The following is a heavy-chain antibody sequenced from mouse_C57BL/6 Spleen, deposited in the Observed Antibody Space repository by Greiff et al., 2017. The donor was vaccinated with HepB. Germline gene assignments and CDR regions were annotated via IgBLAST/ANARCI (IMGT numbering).Heavy chain of an antibody. CDR2: IHPNSGST. CDR3: ARERGEITTVVSFDY. J-gene: IGHJ2*01. Sequence: QVQLQQPGAELVKPGASVKLSCKASGYTFTSYWMHWVKQRPGQGLEWIGMIHPNSGSTNYNEKFKSKATLTVDKSSSTAYMQLSSLTSEDSAVYYCARERGEITTVVSFDYWGQGTTLTVSS. D-gene: IGHD1-1*01. V-gene: IGHV1-64*01. CDR1: GYTFTSYW.